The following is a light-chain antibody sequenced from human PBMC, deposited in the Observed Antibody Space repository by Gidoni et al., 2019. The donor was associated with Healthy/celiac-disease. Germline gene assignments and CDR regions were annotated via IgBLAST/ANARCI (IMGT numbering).Light chain of an antibody. V-gene: IGKV3-11*01. CDR2: DAS. CDR3: QQRSNGLT. Sequence: ALTPSPATLSWSSGDRATLSCTASQSVSSYLAWYQQKPGQAPRLIIYDASNRATGIPARFSGRGSGTDFTLTISSLESEDLAVYYCQQRSNGLTFGGGTKVEIK. CDR1: QSVSSY. J-gene: IGKJ4*01.